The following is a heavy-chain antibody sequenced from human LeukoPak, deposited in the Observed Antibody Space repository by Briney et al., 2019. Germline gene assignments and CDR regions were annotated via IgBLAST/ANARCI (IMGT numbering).Heavy chain of an antibody. CDR2: INPNSGGT. CDR1: GYTFTGFY. J-gene: IGHJ4*02. V-gene: IGHV1-2*02. D-gene: IGHD2-21*01. Sequence: ASVKVSCKASGYTFTGFYIHWVRQAPGQGLEWMGWINPNSGGTKYAQRFQGRVTMTRDTSISTAYMELNSLRSDDTAVYYCTIIPNVILFTHYFEYWGQGTLVTVSS. CDR3: TIIPNVILFTHYFEY.